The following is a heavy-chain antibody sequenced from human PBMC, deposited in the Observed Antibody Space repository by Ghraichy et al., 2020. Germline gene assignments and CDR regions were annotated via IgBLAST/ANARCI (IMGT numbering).Heavy chain of an antibody. V-gene: IGHV3-23*01. CDR1: GFTFSSYA. J-gene: IGHJ3*02. CDR3: AKDSTYCGGDCSGAFDI. CDR2: ISGSGGST. Sequence: GGSLRLSCAASGFTFSSYAMSWVRQAPGKGLEWVSAISGSGGSTYYADSVKGRFTISRDNSKNTLYLQMNSLRAEDTAVYYCAKDSTYCGGDCSGAFDIWGQGTMVTVSS. D-gene: IGHD2-21*02.